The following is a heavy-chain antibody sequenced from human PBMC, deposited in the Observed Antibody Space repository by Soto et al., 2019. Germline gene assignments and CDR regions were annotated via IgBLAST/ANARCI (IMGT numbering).Heavy chain of an antibody. Sequence: SETLSLTCTVSAGSISSDYWTWIRQPPGKGLEWIAFISYNGYTKYNPSLKSRVTISVDTSKTQFSLKVNSVTAADTAVYYCARLQSGYGDYVRWYYFDHWGQGTLVTVSS. D-gene: IGHD4-17*01. CDR3: ARLQSGYGDYVRWYYFDH. V-gene: IGHV4-59*01. CDR1: AGSISSDY. J-gene: IGHJ4*02. CDR2: ISYNGYT.